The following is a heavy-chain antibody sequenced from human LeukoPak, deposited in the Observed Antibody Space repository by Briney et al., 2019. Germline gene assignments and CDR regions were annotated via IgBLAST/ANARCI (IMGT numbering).Heavy chain of an antibody. J-gene: IGHJ4*02. Sequence: GGSLRLSCAASGFTFSSYSMTWVRQAPGKGLEWVADIKGDGSETSYVDSVKGRFTISRDNAENSLYLQMNSLRAEDTALYYCAVWYVDYWGQGTLVTVSS. CDR1: GFTFSSYS. CDR3: AVWYVDY. V-gene: IGHV3-7*01. CDR2: IKGDGSET.